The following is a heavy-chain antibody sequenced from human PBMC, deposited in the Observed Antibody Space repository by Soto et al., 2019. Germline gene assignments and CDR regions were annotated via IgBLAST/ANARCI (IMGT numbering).Heavy chain of an antibody. CDR2: ISSTGSYA. CDR3: ARIVGLRLNDY. V-gene: IGHV3-11*05. Sequence: QVQLVESGGGLAKPGGSLRLSCAVSGFTFNDYQMTWFRQAPGKGLEWVSRISSTGSYADYADSVKGRFTVSRDNANNTVYLQMDSLRDEDTAVYFCARIVGLRLNDYWGQGTLVIVSS. CDR1: GFTFNDYQ. J-gene: IGHJ4*02. D-gene: IGHD1-26*01.